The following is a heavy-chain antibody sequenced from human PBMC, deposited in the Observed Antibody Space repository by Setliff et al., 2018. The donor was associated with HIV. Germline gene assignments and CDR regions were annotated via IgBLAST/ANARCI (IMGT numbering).Heavy chain of an antibody. CDR2: IHKSGDT. CDR3: ARVTYFYYYYMDV. CDR1: GGSISSSSYY. V-gene: IGHV4-39*02. J-gene: IGHJ6*03. Sequence: SETLSLTCTVSGGSISSSSYYWGWIRQPPGKGLEWIGRIHKSGDTYYSPSLKSRATISVDTSENHFSLRLPSVTTADTAVYYCARVTYFYYYYMDVWGKGTTVTVSS.